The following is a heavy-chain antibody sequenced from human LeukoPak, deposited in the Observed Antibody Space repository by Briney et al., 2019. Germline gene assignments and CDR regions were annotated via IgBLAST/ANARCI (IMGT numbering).Heavy chain of an antibody. Sequence: GGSLRLSCTGSGFPFGDYAMSWFRQAPGKGLEWVGFIRSKAYGATTEYAASVKGRFTISRDDSKSIAYLQMNSLKTEDTAVYYCARDNYDILTGSFFDYWGQGTLVTVSS. CDR2: IRSKAYGATT. J-gene: IGHJ4*02. CDR1: GFPFGDYA. CDR3: ARDNYDILTGSFFDY. V-gene: IGHV3-49*03. D-gene: IGHD3-9*01.